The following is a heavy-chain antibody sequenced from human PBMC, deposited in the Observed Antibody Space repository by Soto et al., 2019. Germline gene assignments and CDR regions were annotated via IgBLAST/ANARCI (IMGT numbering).Heavy chain of an antibody. D-gene: IGHD1-20*01. V-gene: IGHV1-3*01. J-gene: IGHJ4*02. CDR3: ARGIRWSGAGIYGMDYFDS. CDR1: GYNFIAYS. CDR2: VAGVNCDT. Sequence: QVQLVQSGAEVKSPGASVKVSCKASGYNFIAYSMHWVRQAPGQGLEWVGWVAGVNCDTKHSQTFQGRVTLTRDTSASTGYMELTSLRPEDTAVYYCARGIRWSGAGIYGMDYFDSWGQGTPVTVSS.